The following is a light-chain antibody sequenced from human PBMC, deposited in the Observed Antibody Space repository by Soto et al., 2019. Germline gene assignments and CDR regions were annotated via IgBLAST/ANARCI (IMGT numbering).Light chain of an antibody. V-gene: IGKV1-39*01. CDR3: LQHNTYPPWT. CDR2: AAS. J-gene: IGKJ1*01. CDR1: QSIRRS. Sequence: DIQMTQSPSSLSASVGDRVTITCRASQSIRRSLNWYQQKPGKAPKLLIYAASTLQSGVPSRFAGVDSGTEFTLTISSLQPEDFATYYCLQHNTYPPWTFGQGTKVEIK.